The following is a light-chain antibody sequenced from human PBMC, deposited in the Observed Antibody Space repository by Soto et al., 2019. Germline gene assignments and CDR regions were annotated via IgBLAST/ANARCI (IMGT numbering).Light chain of an antibody. J-gene: IGKJ2*02. V-gene: IGKV3-15*01. CDR3: QQYDNWPPCT. CDR1: QSVSRF. Sequence: EIVMTQSPATLSVSPGERVTLSCRASQSVSRFLAWYQQRPGQAPRLLIYDTSTRATGVPARFSGSGSGTECSLPISSLQSEDVAVYYCQQYDNWPPCTFGQGTKLEVK. CDR2: DTS.